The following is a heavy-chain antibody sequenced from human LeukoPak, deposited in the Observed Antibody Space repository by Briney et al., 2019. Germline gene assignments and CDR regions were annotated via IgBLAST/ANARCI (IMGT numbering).Heavy chain of an antibody. Sequence: PSETLSLTCTVSGGSISYYYWGWIRQPPGKGLEWIGYIYYSGSTNYHPSLKSRVTISVDTSKNQFSLNLSSVTAADTAVYYCARADYSYDSSGYTYLFDYSGQGILVTVSS. J-gene: IGHJ4*02. D-gene: IGHD3-22*01. CDR1: GGSISYYY. V-gene: IGHV4-59*01. CDR3: ARADYSYDSSGYTYLFDY. CDR2: IYYSGST.